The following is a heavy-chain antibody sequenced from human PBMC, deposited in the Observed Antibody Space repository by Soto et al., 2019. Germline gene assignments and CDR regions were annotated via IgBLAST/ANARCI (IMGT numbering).Heavy chain of an antibody. CDR2: ISWNSGSI. V-gene: IGHV3-9*01. D-gene: IGHD6-13*01. CDR3: AKTYIAAAYYYGMDV. Sequence: EVQLVESGGGLVQPGRSLRLSCAASGFTFDDYAMHWFRQAPGKGLEWVSGISWNSGSIGYADSVKGRFTISRDNAKNSLYLQMNSLRAEDTALYYCAKTYIAAAYYYGMDVWGQGTTVTVSS. J-gene: IGHJ6*02. CDR1: GFTFDDYA.